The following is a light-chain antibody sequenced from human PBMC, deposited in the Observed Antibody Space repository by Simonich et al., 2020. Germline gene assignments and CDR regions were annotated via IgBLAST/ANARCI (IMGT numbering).Light chain of an antibody. CDR1: SGPSSYA. V-gene: IGLV4-69*01. J-gene: IGLJ3*02. Sequence: QLVLTQSPSASASLGASVKLTCTMSSGPSSYAIAWHQQQPEKGPRYLMKLNSDGSHSKGDGIPDRFSCSSSGAERYLTISSLQSEDEADYYCQTWGTGLWVFGGGTKLTVL. CDR3: QTWGTGLWV. CDR2: LNSDGSH.